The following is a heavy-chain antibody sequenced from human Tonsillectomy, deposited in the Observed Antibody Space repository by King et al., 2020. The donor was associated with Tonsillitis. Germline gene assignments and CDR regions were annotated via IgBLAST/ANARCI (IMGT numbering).Heavy chain of an antibody. CDR1: GFTLSDHW. D-gene: IGHD3-9*01. CDR3: ARIPHYDQPGYYRPFDF. CDR2: IKQDGSEK. J-gene: IGHJ4*02. V-gene: IGHV3-7*01. Sequence: VQLVESGGGLVQPGGSLRLSCVGSGFTLSDHWMSWVRQAPGKGMEWVANIKQDGSEKNYVDYVKGRFTISRDNAKSSVSLQMSSLRAEDTAVYYCARIPHYDQPGYYRPFDFWGQGILVIVSS.